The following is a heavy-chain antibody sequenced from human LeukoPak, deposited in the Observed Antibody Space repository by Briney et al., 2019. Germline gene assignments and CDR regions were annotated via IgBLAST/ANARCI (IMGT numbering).Heavy chain of an antibody. J-gene: IGHJ3*02. CDR2: MNPNSGNT. CDR1: GYTFTSYD. Sequence: ASVTVSCKASGYTFTSYDINWVRQAAGQGLEWMGWMNPNSGNTGYAQKFQGRVTLTRNTSMSTAYMELSSLRSDDTAVYYCARDFVVVPAAMEAFDIWGQGTMVTVSS. V-gene: IGHV1-8*01. CDR3: ARDFVVVPAAMEAFDI. D-gene: IGHD2-2*01.